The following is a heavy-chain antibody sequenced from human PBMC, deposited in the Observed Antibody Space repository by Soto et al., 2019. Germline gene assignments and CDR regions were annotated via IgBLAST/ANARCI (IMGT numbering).Heavy chain of an antibody. CDR1: GFTFSSYS. J-gene: IGHJ6*03. D-gene: IGHD3-3*01. CDR3: AREVTIFGVIGGYMDV. CDR2: ISTSGPTI. V-gene: IGHV3-48*01. Sequence: EVQLVESGGGLVQPGGSLRLSCAASGFTFSSYSMNWVRQAPGKGLEWISYISTSGPTIYSTDSVKGRFTISRDNAKNSLYLQMNSPKAEDTAVYYCAREVTIFGVIGGYMDVWGKGTTVTVSS.